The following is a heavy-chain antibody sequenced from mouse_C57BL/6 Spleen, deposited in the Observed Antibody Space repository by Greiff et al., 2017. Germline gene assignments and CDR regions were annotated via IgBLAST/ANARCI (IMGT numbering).Heavy chain of an antibody. V-gene: IGHV1-69*01. J-gene: IGHJ2*01. Sequence: QVQLKQPGAELVMPGASVKLSCKASGYTFTSYWMHWVKQRPGQGLEWIGEIDPSDSYTNYNQKFKGKSTLTVDKYSITAYMQLSSLTSEDSAVYYCALRCSNYEYYFDYWGQGTTLTVSS. CDR3: ALRCSNYEYYFDY. CDR2: IDPSDSYT. CDR1: GYTFTSYW. D-gene: IGHD2-5*01.